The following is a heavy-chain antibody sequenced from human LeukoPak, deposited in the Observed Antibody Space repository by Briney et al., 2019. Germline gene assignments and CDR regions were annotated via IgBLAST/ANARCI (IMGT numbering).Heavy chain of an antibody. D-gene: IGHD1-26*01. CDR1: GGSISSSTYY. V-gene: IGHV4-39*07. CDR3: ARDVGATPGYFDY. J-gene: IGHJ4*02. Sequence: SETLSLTCTVSGGSISSSTYYWGWIRQPPGKGLEWIGSIYYSGSTYYNPSLKSRVTISVDTSKNQFSLKLSSVTAADTAVYYCARDVGATPGYFDYWGQGTLVTVSS. CDR2: IYYSGST.